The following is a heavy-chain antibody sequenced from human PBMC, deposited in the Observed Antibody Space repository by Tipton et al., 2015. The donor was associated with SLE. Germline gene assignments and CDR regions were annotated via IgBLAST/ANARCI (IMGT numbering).Heavy chain of an antibody. V-gene: IGHV3-21*01. D-gene: IGHD2-21*02. Sequence: SLRLSCAGTGFTFSSYSMNWVRQAPGKGLEWVSSISCSSTYIYYADSVKGRFTISRDNAKNSLYLQMNSLRAEDTAVYYCARDREDCGGDCYSEYFHHWGQGTLVTVSS. CDR3: ARDREDCGGDCYSEYFHH. CDR2: ISCSSTYI. J-gene: IGHJ1*01. CDR1: GFTFSSYS.